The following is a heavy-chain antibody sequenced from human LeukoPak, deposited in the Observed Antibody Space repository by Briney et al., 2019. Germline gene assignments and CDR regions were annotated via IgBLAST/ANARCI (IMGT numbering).Heavy chain of an antibody. V-gene: IGHV3-53*01. Sequence: GGSLRLSCAASGFTVSSNYMSWVRQAPGKGLEWVSVIYSGGSTYYADSVKGRFTISRDNSKNPLYLQMNSLRAEDTAVYYCARGTVFRVFDYWGQGTLVTVSS. D-gene: IGHD3-10*02. J-gene: IGHJ4*02. CDR3: ARGTVFRVFDY. CDR2: IYSGGST. CDR1: GFTVSSNY.